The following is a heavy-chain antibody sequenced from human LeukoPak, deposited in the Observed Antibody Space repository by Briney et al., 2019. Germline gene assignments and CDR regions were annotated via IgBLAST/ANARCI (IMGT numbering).Heavy chain of an antibody. Sequence: GASVKVSCKASGGTFSSYTISWVRQAPGQGLEWMGRIIPIPDIANYAQKFQGEVTITADKSTSTAYMELSSLRSEDTAVYYCARSSYYYDSSGLDCWGQGTLVTVSS. CDR3: ARSSYYYDSSGLDC. D-gene: IGHD3-22*01. J-gene: IGHJ4*02. CDR1: GGTFSSYT. CDR2: IIPIPDIA. V-gene: IGHV1-69*02.